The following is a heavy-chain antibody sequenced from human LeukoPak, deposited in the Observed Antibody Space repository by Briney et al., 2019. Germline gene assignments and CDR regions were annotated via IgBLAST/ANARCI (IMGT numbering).Heavy chain of an antibody. CDR1: GFTFSDYA. J-gene: IGHJ4*02. CDR2: FKTNSGQV. Sequence: GGSLRLSCAASGFTFSDYAMNWVRQAPGKGLEWVSTFKTNSGQVYYAESVRGRFTISRDNSKNTVYLQMSSLRAEDTALYYCARSVPDYTRFDYWGQGALVTVSS. CDR3: ARSVPDYTRFDY. V-gene: IGHV3-23*01. D-gene: IGHD4-11*01.